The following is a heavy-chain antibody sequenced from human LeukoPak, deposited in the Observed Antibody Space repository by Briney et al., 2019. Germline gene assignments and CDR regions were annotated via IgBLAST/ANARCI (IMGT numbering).Heavy chain of an antibody. CDR1: GFTSSDYY. Sequence: GGSLRLACAASGFTSSDYYMTWIRQPPGKGPEWISYISSSGGTTTYVDSVKGRFTISRDNAKNSLYLQMNSLRADDTAVYYCARSNYYTVDVWGQGTAVTVSS. CDR2: ISSSGGTT. CDR3: ARSNYYTVDV. J-gene: IGHJ6*02. V-gene: IGHV3-11*01.